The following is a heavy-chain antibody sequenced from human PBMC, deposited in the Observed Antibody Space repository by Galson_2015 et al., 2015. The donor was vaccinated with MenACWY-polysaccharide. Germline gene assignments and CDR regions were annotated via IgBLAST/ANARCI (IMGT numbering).Heavy chain of an antibody. V-gene: IGHV3-23*01. CDR3: AKVTVVIYDAFDI. D-gene: IGHD3-22*01. Sequence: SLRLSCAASGFTFSSYARSWVRQAPGKGLEWVSAISGSGGSTYYADSVKGRFTISRDNSKNTLYLQMSSLRAEDTAVYYCAKVTVVIYDAFDIWGQGTMVTVSS. J-gene: IGHJ3*02. CDR2: ISGSGGST. CDR1: GFTFSSYA.